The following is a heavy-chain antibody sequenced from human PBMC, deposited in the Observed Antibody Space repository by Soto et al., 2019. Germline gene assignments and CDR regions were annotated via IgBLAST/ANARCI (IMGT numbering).Heavy chain of an antibody. Sequence: GGSLRLSCAASGFTFSSYWMSWVRQAPGKGLEWVANIKQDGSEKYYVDSVKGGFTISRDNAKNSLYLQMNSLRAEDTAVYYCARDYGSLQLGDYYYYGMDVWGQGTTVTGSS. V-gene: IGHV3-7*01. D-gene: IGHD6-6*01. CDR1: GFTFSSYW. CDR2: IKQDGSEK. J-gene: IGHJ6*02. CDR3: ARDYGSLQLGDYYYYGMDV.